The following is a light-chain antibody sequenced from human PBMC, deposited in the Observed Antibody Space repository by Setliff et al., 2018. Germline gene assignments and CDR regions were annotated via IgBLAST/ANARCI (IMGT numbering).Light chain of an antibody. CDR1: RDIDGW. CDR3: QQGKRVPFT. CDR2: ATS. Sequence: DIQMTQSPSSVSASVGDRVTITCRASRDIDGWLAWYQQKSGKAPNLLIFATSKLQSGVPSRFSGTTSGTDFTLTISDLHPEDFATYYCQQGKRVPFTFGGGTKVDIK. J-gene: IGKJ4*01. V-gene: IGKV1-12*02.